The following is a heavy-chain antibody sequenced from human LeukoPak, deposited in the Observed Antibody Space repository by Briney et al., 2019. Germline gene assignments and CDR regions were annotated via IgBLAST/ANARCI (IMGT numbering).Heavy chain of an antibody. J-gene: IGHJ4*02. CDR3: AKDNPLDY. D-gene: IGHD1-14*01. Sequence: PGGSLRLSCGASGFTFSNYGMLWVRQAPGKGLEWVAFIRYDGNNLLYADSVKGRFTISRDNSKNTLYLHIKSLRAEDTAVYYCAKDNPLDYWGQGALVTVSS. CDR2: IRYDGNNL. V-gene: IGHV3-30*02. CDR1: GFTFSNYG.